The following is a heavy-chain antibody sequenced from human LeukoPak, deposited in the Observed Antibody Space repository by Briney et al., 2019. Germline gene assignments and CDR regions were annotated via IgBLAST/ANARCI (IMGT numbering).Heavy chain of an antibody. CDR2: ISGDGAST. D-gene: IGHD3-10*01. Sequence: GGSLRLSCAASGFTFRNYWMSWVRQAPGKGLEWVSGISGDGASTHYAESVKGQFTISRDNSKNTLYLQMNSLRGEDTAIYYSAKVSYVSERPLHTFDIWGQGTLVTVSS. CDR1: GFTFRNYW. CDR3: AKVSYVSERPLHTFDI. V-gene: IGHV3-23*01. J-gene: IGHJ3*02.